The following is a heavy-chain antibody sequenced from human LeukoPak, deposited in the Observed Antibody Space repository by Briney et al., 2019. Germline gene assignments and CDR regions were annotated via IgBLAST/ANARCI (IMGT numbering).Heavy chain of an antibody. CDR3: ARALGSDY. V-gene: IGHV1-2*02. J-gene: IGHJ4*02. D-gene: IGHD1-26*01. CDR2: INPYSGGT. Sequence: GASVKVSCKASGYTFTGYYLHWVRQAPGQGLEWVGWINPYSGGTNSAQKFQGRVTMTRDTSISTAYMELSRLRSDDTAVYYCARALGSDYWGQGTLVTVSS. CDR1: GYTFTGYY.